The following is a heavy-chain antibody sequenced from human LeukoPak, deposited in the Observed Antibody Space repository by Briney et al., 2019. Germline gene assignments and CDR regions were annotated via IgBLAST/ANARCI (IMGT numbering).Heavy chain of an antibody. CDR1: GASFSGYY. V-gene: IGHV4-34*01. CDR2: IHHSGST. Sequence: MPSETLSLTCAVYGASFSGYYWSWIRQPPGKGLEWIGEIHHSGSTNYNPSLKSRVTIPEDTSKNQFSLKLSSVTAADTAVYYCASGYYDSSGSVDYWGQGTLVTVSS. D-gene: IGHD3-22*01. J-gene: IGHJ4*02. CDR3: ASGYYDSSGSVDY.